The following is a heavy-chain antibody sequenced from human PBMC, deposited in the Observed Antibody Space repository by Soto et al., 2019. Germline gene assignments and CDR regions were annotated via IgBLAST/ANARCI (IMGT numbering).Heavy chain of an antibody. CDR2: INPSGGST. J-gene: IGHJ4*02. V-gene: IGHV1-46*01. Sequence: ASVKVSCKASGYTFTSYYMHWVRQAPGQGLEWMGIINPSGGSTSYAQKFQGRVTMTRDTSTSTVYMELSSLRSEDTAVYCCARAEPTYYYDSSGYPYYFDYWGQGTLVTVSS. D-gene: IGHD3-22*01. CDR1: GYTFTSYY. CDR3: ARAEPTYYYDSSGYPYYFDY.